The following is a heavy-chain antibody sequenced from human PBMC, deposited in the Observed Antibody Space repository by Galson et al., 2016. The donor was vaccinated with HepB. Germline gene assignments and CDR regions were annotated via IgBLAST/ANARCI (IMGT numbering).Heavy chain of an antibody. V-gene: IGHV1-46*01. J-gene: IGHJ6*02. Sequence: SCKASGYTFTSYYMHWVRQAPGQGLEWMGIINPSGGSTSYAQKFQGRVTMTRDTSTSTVYMELSSLRSEDTAVYYCARDSPYYYDSSDYYYYYYYYGMDVWGQGTTVTVSS. CDR2: INPSGGST. CDR1: GYTFTSYY. CDR3: ARDSPYYYDSSDYYYYYYYYGMDV. D-gene: IGHD3-22*01.